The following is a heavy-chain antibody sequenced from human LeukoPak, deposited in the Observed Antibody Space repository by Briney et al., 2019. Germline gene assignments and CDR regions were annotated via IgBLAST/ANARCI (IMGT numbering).Heavy chain of an antibody. Sequence: SETLSLTCTVSGGSINSGGYYWSWIRQHPGKGLEWIGYIYYSGSTYYNPSLKSRVTMSVDTSKNQFSLKLSSVTAADTAVYYCARGATWGVTDIRGQGTLVTVSS. CDR1: GGSINSGGYY. D-gene: IGHD2-21*02. CDR2: IYYSGST. J-gene: IGHJ4*02. V-gene: IGHV4-31*03. CDR3: ARGATWGVTDI.